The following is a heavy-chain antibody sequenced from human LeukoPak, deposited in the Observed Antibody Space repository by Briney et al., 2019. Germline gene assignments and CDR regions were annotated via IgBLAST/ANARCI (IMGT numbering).Heavy chain of an antibody. CDR1: GGSFSGYY. V-gene: IGHV4-34*01. Sequence: SETLSLTCAVYGGSFSGYYWSWLRQPPGKGLEWIGEINHSGSTNYNPSLTSRVTISVDTSKNQFSLKLSSVTAADTAVYYCARSIVVVPAATNWFDPWGQGTLVTVSS. CDR2: INHSGST. D-gene: IGHD2-2*01. J-gene: IGHJ5*02. CDR3: ARSIVVVPAATNWFDP.